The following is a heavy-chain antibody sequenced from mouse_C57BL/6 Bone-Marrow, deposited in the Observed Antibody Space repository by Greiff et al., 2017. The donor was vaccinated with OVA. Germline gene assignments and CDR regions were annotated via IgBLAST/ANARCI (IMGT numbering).Heavy chain of an antibody. CDR1: GFTFSDYG. CDR2: ISSGSSTI. D-gene: IGHD2-2*01. J-gene: IGHJ2*01. Sequence: EVHLVESGGGLVKPGGSLKLSCAASGFTFSDYGMHWVRQAPEKGLEWVAYISSGSSTIYYADTVKGRFTISRDNAKNTLFLQMTSLRSEDTAMYYCARRVVTAGYFDYWGQGTTLTVSS. V-gene: IGHV5-17*01. CDR3: ARRVVTAGYFDY.